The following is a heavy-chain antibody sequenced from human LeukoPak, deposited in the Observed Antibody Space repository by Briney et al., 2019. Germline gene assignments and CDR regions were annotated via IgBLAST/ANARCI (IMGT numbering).Heavy chain of an antibody. V-gene: IGHV3-21*01. D-gene: IGHD1-26*01. CDR2: ISSSSSYI. CDR3: AKSTPRIGPTNWFDP. J-gene: IGHJ5*02. Sequence: PGGSLRLSCAASGFTFSSYSMNWVRQAPGKGLEWVSSISSSSSYIYYADSVKGRFTISRDNAKNSLYLQMNSLRAEDTAVYYCAKSTPRIGPTNWFDPWGQGTLVTVSS. CDR1: GFTFSSYS.